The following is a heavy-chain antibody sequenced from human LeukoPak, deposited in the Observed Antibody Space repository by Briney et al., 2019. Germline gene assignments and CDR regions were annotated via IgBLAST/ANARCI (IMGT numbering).Heavy chain of an antibody. J-gene: IGHJ4*02. Sequence: GGSLRLSCAASGFTFSSYWMHWVRQAPGKGLVWVSRINSDGSSTSYADSVKGRFTISRDNAKNTLYLQMNSLRAEDTAVYYCARDGVYYYDSSGYYYGPHWGQGTLVTVSS. CDR2: INSDGSST. CDR3: ARDGVYYYDSSGYYYGPH. CDR1: GFTFSSYW. D-gene: IGHD3-22*01. V-gene: IGHV3-74*01.